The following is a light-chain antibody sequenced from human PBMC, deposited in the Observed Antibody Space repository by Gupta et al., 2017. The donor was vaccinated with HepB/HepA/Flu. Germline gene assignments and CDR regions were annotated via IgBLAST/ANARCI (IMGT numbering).Light chain of an antibody. J-gene: IGKJ5*01. CDR3: QQENNWLLP. CDR2: GAS. CDR1: QSVSNN. V-gene: IGKV3-15*01. Sequence: EIVMTQSPATLTVSPGERATLSCRTSQSVSNNLAWYQQKPGQAPRLLIYGASTRTTGIPARFSGDGSGTQFTLTISSLQSEDFAVYYCQQENNWLLPFGQGTRLEIK.